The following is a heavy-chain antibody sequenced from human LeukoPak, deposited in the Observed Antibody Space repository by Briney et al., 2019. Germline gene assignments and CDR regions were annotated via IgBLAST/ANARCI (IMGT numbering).Heavy chain of an antibody. CDR1: GFTFSSYW. J-gene: IGHJ5*02. V-gene: IGHV3-30*18. Sequence: GGSLRLSCAASGFTFSSYWMSWVRQAPGKGLEWVALISYDETNNYYADSVKGRFTISRDNSKNTVYLQMNSLRPEDTAVYYCAKDAYSSGPNWFDPWGQGTLVTVSS. CDR3: AKDAYSSGPNWFDP. CDR2: ISYDETNN. D-gene: IGHD6-19*01.